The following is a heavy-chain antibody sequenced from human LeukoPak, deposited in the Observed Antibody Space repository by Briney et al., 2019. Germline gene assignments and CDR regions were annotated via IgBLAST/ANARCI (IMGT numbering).Heavy chain of an antibody. Sequence: GGSLRLSCAASGFPFSTYWMAWARQAPGKGLDWVANIRKDGGAKFYAASVKGRFIISRDNAKNSLYLQMNNLRDEDTAVYYCASSHDSSGYDWGQGTLVTV. J-gene: IGHJ4*02. CDR3: ASSHDSSGYD. D-gene: IGHD3-22*01. CDR2: IRKDGGAK. V-gene: IGHV3-7*01. CDR1: GFPFSTYW.